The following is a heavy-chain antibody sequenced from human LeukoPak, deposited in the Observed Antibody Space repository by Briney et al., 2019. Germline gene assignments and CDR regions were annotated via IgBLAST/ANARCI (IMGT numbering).Heavy chain of an antibody. Sequence: GGSLRLSCAASGFTFSSYWMSWVRQAPGKGLEWVANIKQDGSEKYYVDSVKGRFTISRDNAKNSLYLQMNSLRAEDTAVYYCARERRITMIVVVDYYYYGMDVWGQGTTVTVSS. J-gene: IGHJ6*02. CDR1: GFTFSSYW. CDR2: IKQDGSEK. V-gene: IGHV3-7*01. D-gene: IGHD3-22*01. CDR3: ARERRITMIVVVDYYYYGMDV.